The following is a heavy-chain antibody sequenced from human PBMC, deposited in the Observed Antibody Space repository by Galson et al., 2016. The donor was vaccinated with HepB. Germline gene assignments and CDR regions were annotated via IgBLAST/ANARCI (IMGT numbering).Heavy chain of an antibody. CDR1: GGTFSSHA. V-gene: IGHV1-69*13. CDR2: IIPLFGSS. D-gene: IGHD6-6*01. CDR3: ARVTLGIASRFDI. Sequence: SVKVSCKASGGTFSSHAISWVRQAPGQGLEWMGWIIPLFGSSKYAQKFQARVTMTADESTTTAYMELSSLRSDDTATYYWARVTLGIASRFDIWGQGTLVTVSS. J-gene: IGHJ4*02.